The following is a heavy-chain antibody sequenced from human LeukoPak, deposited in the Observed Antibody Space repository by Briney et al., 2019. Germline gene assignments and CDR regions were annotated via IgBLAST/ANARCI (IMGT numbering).Heavy chain of an antibody. CDR3: ARDWPAVITDY. D-gene: IGHD2-21*01. Sequence: ASVNVSCKASGYSFTNYGISWLRQAPGQGLEWMGRINADNGNTHYAQKFQDRATLTTDRSTSTAYMEMRSLRSDDTAVYYCARDWPAVITDYWGQGTLVIVSS. J-gene: IGHJ4*02. V-gene: IGHV1-18*01. CDR1: GYSFTNYG. CDR2: INADNGNT.